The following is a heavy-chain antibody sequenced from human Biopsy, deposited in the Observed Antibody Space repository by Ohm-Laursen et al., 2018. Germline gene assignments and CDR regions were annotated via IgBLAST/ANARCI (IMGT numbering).Heavy chain of an antibody. D-gene: IGHD3-16*01. V-gene: IGHV4-4*07. J-gene: IGHJ4*02. Sequence: SETLSLTCSASGGSTNDYFWSWIRQPAGETLEWIGRIYSSGGSSYNPSLKSRISMSMDTSNNQFSLTLTSVTAADTAVYFCARDSRGGHLNTTLITGKNLDSWGQGTLVTVSS. CDR3: ARDSRGGHLNTTLITGKNLDS. CDR2: IYSSGGS. CDR1: GGSTNDYF.